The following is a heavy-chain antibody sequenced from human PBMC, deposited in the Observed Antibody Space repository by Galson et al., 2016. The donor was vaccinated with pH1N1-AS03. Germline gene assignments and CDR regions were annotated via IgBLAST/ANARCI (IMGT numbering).Heavy chain of an antibody. CDR3: ARHETTRSEVFGVPFYHYYCTDV. V-gene: IGHV4-39*01. CDR1: GGSIRSSNYY. Sequence: SETLSLTCTASGGSIRSSNYYWGWIRQPPGKGLEWIGSMYYTGTNFYNPSLKSRVSMSVDTSKNQFSLSLSSVTAADAAVYYCARHETTRSEVFGVPFYHYYCTDVWGKGTTVTVSS. CDR2: MYYTGTN. J-gene: IGHJ6*03. D-gene: IGHD3-3*01.